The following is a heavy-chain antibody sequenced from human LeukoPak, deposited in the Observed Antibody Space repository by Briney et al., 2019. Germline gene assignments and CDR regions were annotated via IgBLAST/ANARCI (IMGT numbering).Heavy chain of an antibody. V-gene: IGHV1-2*02. CDR3: ARARKGIQLWSRLLDY. D-gene: IGHD5-18*01. J-gene: IGHJ4*02. CDR2: INPNSGGT. CDR1: GYTFTGYY. Sequence: ASVKVSCKASGYTFTGYYMHWVRQAPGQVLEWMGWINPNSGGTNYAQKFQGRVTMTRDTSISTAYMELSRLRSDDTAVYYCARARKGIQLWSRLLDYWGQGTLVTVSS.